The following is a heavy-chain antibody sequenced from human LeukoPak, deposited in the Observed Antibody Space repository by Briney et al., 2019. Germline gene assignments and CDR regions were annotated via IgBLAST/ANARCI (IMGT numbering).Heavy chain of an antibody. D-gene: IGHD3-22*01. CDR2: ISGSGGST. Sequence: GGSLRLSCAASGFTFSSYAMSWVRQAPGKGLEWVSAISGSGGSTYYADSVKGQFTISRDNSKNTLYLQMNSLRPEDTGVYYCAKDPQDFYGSSGYRPERYWGQGTLVTVSS. V-gene: IGHV3-23*01. CDR3: AKDPQDFYGSSGYRPERY. CDR1: GFTFSSYA. J-gene: IGHJ4*02.